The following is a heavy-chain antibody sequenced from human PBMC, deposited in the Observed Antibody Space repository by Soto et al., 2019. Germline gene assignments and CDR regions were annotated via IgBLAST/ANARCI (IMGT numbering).Heavy chain of an antibody. CDR2: VYYSGST. J-gene: IGHJ5*02. D-gene: IGHD1-1*01. CDR3: ARNLHEYKWPNWFDP. V-gene: IGHV4-59*01. CDR1: GGSIANYY. Sequence: KPSETLSLTCSVSGGSIANYYWSWIRQPPRKGLERIGYVYYSGSTNYNSSLKSRVSMSVDTYRNLFYLNLTSLTAAATATSYCARNLHEYKWPNWFDPWGQGTLVTVSS.